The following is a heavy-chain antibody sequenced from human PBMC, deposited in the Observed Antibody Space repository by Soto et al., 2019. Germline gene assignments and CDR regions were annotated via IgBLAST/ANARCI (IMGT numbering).Heavy chain of an antibody. V-gene: IGHV1-18*01. CDR3: GRVGSASSPADY. CDR1: GYTFSTYD. J-gene: IGHJ4*02. Sequence: QIQLVQSGAEVKKPGASVKVSYKASGYTFSTYDINWVRQAPGQGLEWMGWISVYNGNTNYAQKFQDRVTLTTDTFTSTAYMEVRTLRSDDTAVYYCGRVGSASSPADYWGQGTLVTVSS. D-gene: IGHD2-15*01. CDR2: ISVYNGNT.